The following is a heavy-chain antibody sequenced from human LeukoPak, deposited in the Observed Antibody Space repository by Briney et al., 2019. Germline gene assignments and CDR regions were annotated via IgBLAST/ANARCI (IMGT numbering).Heavy chain of an antibody. J-gene: IGHJ5*02. CDR3: ARGGRHYGSGKSNWFDP. D-gene: IGHD3-10*01. CDR1: GGSFSGYY. V-gene: IGHV4-34*01. Sequence: SETLSLTCAVYGGSFSGYYWSWIRQPPGKGLEWIGEINHSGSTNYNPSLKSRVTISVDTSKNQFSLKLSSVTAADTAVYYCARGGRHYGSGKSNWFDPWGQGTLVTVSS. CDR2: INHSGST.